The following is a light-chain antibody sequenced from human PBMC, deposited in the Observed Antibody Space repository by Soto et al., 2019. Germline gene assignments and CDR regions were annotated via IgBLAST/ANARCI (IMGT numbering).Light chain of an antibody. J-gene: IGKJ4*01. CDR1: QSGSCNY. V-gene: IGKV3-20*01. CDR3: QQYGSLPVT. Sequence: EIVLTQSPGTLSLSPGERATLSCRASQSGSCNYLAWFQQKPGQAPRLLSYGASARATGMPDRFSGSGSVTDFTLTISRLEPEDFAVYYCQQYGSLPVTFGGGTKVEIK. CDR2: GAS.